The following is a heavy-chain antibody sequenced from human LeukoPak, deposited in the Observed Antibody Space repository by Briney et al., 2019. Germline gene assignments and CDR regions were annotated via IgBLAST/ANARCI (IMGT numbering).Heavy chain of an antibody. J-gene: IGHJ4*02. D-gene: IGHD1-7*01. CDR2: ISYDGSNK. Sequence: GRSLRLSCAASGFTFSSYAMHWVRQAPGKGLEWVAVISYDGSNKYYADSVKGRFTISRDNSKNTLYLQMNSLRAEDTAVYYCASKLGGWGQGTLVTVSS. CDR1: GFTFSSYA. V-gene: IGHV3-30*14. CDR3: ASKLGG.